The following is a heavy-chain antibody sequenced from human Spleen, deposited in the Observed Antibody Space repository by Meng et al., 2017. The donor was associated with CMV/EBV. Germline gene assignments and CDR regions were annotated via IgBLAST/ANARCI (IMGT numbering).Heavy chain of an antibody. CDR2: IYSGGST. Sequence: GESLKISCAASGFTVSSNYMCWVRQAPGKGLEWVSIIYSGGSTYYADSVKGRFTISRDNSKNTLYLQMNSTRLEDTAVYYWARGGKVGAKRPLDYWGQGTLVTVSS. J-gene: IGHJ4*02. D-gene: IGHD1-26*01. V-gene: IGHV3-66*02. CDR1: GFTVSSNY. CDR3: ARGGKVGAKRPLDY.